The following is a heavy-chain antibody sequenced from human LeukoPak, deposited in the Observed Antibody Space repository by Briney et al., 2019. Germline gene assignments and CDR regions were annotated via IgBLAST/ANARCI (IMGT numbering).Heavy chain of an antibody. D-gene: IGHD5-24*01. CDR3: ARSEREMATISGY. Sequence: ASVKVSCKASGYTFTGYYMHWVRQAPGQGLEWMGRINPNSGGTNYAQKFQGRVTMTRDTSISTAYMELSRLRSDDTAVYYCARSEREMATISGYWGQGTLVTVSS. J-gene: IGHJ4*02. V-gene: IGHV1-2*06. CDR1: GYTFTGYY. CDR2: INPNSGGT.